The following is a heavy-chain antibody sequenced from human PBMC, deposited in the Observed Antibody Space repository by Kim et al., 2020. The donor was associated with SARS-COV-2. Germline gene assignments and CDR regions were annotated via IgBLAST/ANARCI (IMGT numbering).Heavy chain of an antibody. CDR1: GFIFSSYD. D-gene: IGHD2-15*01. CDR2: FSYDGHTV. J-gene: IGHJ4*02. Sequence: GGSLRLSCAASGFIFSSYDMSWVRQAPGEGLEWVSTFSYDGHTVVYTDSVKGRFTISRDNSKNTLYLQMNSLRADDTAVYYCAKRGSRVGFDSWGQGTQVTVSS. V-gene: IGHV3-23*01. CDR3: AKRGSRVGFDS.